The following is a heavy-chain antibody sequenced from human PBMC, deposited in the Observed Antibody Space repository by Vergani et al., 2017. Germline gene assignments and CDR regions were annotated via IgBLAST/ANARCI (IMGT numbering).Heavy chain of an antibody. V-gene: IGHV2-70*04. Sequence: QVTLKESGPALVKPTQTLTLTCTFSGFSLSTSGMRVSWIRQPPGKALEWLARIDGDDDKFYSTSLKTRLTISKDTSKNQVVLTMTNMDPVDTATYYCARSSNWGSTGFDYWGQGTLVTVSS. D-gene: IGHD7-27*01. CDR2: IDGDDDK. J-gene: IGHJ4*02. CDR3: ARSSNWGSTGFDY. CDR1: GFSLSTSGMR.